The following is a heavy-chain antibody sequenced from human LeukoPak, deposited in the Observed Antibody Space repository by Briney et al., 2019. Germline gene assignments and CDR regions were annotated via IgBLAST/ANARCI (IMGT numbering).Heavy chain of an antibody. V-gene: IGHV3-21*01. CDR2: ISSSSSYI. CDR1: GFTFSSYS. CDR3: VQQLVSTY. D-gene: IGHD6-13*01. J-gene: IGHJ4*02. Sequence: GGSLRLSCAASGFTFSSYSMKWIRQAPGKGLEWVSSISSSSSYIYYADSVKGRFTISRDNAKNSLYLQMNSLRAEDTAVYYCVQQLVSTYWGQGTLVTVSS.